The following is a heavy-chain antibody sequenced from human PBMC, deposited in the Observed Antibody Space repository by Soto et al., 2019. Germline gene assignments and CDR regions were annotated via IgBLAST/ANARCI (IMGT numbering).Heavy chain of an antibody. D-gene: IGHD3-10*01. J-gene: IGHJ6*02. Sequence: GESLKISCKGFGYSFTRYWIGWVRQMPGKGLEWMGIIYPGDSDTRYSPSFQGQVTISTDKSINTAYLQWSSLKASDTAMYYCARHNGDYYYGMDVWGQGTTVTVSS. CDR1: GYSFTRYW. CDR3: ARHNGDYYYGMDV. V-gene: IGHV5-51*01. CDR2: IYPGDSDT.